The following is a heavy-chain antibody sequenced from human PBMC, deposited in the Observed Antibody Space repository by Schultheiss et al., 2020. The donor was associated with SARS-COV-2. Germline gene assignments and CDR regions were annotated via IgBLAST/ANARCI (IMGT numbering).Heavy chain of an antibody. CDR1: GFTFSSYG. D-gene: IGHD3-3*01. V-gene: IGHV3-30*19. Sequence: GGSLRLSCAASGFTFSSYGMHWVRQAPGKGLEWVAVISYDGSDKYYADSVKGRFTISRDNAKNTLFLQMNSLRAEDTAVYYCASLEPSSLGFGPWGQGTLVTVSS. CDR3: ASLEPSSLGFGP. CDR2: ISYDGSDK. J-gene: IGHJ5*02.